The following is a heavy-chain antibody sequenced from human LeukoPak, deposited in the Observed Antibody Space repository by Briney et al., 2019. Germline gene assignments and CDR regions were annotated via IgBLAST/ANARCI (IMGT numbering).Heavy chain of an antibody. D-gene: IGHD1-26*01. V-gene: IGHV4-34*01. CDR1: GGSFSGYY. CDR2: INHSGST. CDR3: ARGLSLVGATNDY. J-gene: IGHJ4*02. Sequence: KPSETLSLTCAVYGGSFSGYYWSWIRQPPGKGLEWIGEINHSGSTNYNPSLKSRVTMSVDTSKNQFSLKLSSVTAADTAVYYCARGLSLVGATNDYWGQGTLVTVSS.